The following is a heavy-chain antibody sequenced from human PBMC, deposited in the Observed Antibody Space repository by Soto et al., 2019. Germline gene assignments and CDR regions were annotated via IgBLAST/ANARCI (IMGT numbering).Heavy chain of an antibody. J-gene: IGHJ4*02. D-gene: IGHD3-9*01. CDR1: GGSISSGGYY. CDR2: IYYSGST. V-gene: IGHV4-31*03. Sequence: QVQLQESGPGLVKPSQTLSLTCTVSGGSISSGGYYWSWIRQHPGKGLEWIGYIYYSGSTYYNPSLKTGVTLSVHTYKNQFSLKLSSVTAADTAVYYGSVAPNFDSLIGVLSNFDYWGQGTLVTVSS. CDR3: SVAPNFDSLIGVLSNFDY.